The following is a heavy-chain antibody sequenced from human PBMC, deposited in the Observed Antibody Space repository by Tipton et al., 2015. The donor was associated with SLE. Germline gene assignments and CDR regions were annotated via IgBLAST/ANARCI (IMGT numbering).Heavy chain of an antibody. V-gene: IGHV4-34*01. CDR2: INHSG. Sequence: TLSLTCAVYGGSFSGYYWSWIRQPPGKGLEWIGEINHSGSTISVDTSKNQFSLKLSSVTAADTAVYYCARGIAVAAPAFDIWGQGTMGTVSS. CDR1: GGSFSGYY. CDR3: ARGIAVAAPAFDI. J-gene: IGHJ3*02. D-gene: IGHD6-19*01.